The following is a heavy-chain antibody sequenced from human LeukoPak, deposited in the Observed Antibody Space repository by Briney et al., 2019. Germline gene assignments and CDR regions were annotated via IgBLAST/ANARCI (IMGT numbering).Heavy chain of an antibody. CDR2: IKQDGSEK. D-gene: IGHD3-10*01. CDR3: AKAHYYYGSGSLNTFDY. V-gene: IGHV3-7*03. Sequence: GGSLRLSCTASGFTFSSYWMDWVRQAPGKGLEWVANIKQDGSEKYYVDSVKGRFTISRDNAKNSLYLQMNSLRAEDTAVYYCAKAHYYYGSGSLNTFDYWGQGTLVTVSS. J-gene: IGHJ4*02. CDR1: GFTFSSYW.